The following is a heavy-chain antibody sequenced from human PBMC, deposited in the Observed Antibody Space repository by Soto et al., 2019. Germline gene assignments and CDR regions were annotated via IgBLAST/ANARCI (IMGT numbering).Heavy chain of an antibody. CDR3: AKNPDRDCSSTSCYLFWYFDL. J-gene: IGHJ2*01. CDR2: ISGSGGST. CDR1: GFTFSSYA. Sequence: EVQLLESGGGLVQPGGSLRLSCAASGFTFSSYAMSWVRQAPGKGLEWVSAISGSGGSTYYADSVKGRFTISRDNSKNTLYLQMNSLRAEDTAVYYCAKNPDRDCSSTSCYLFWYFDLWGRGTLVTVSS. V-gene: IGHV3-23*01. D-gene: IGHD2-2*01.